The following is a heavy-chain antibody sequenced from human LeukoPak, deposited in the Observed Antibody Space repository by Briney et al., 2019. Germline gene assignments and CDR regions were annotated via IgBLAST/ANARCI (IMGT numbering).Heavy chain of an antibody. CDR1: GGSFSGYY. Sequence: SETLSLTCAVYGGSFSGYYWSWIRQPPGKGLEWIGEINHSGSTNYNPSLKSRVTISVDTSKNQFSLKLSSMTAADTAVYYCARGKLWFGELLSANDYWGQGTLVTVSS. V-gene: IGHV4-34*01. CDR2: INHSGST. CDR3: ARGKLWFGELLSANDY. D-gene: IGHD3-10*01. J-gene: IGHJ4*02.